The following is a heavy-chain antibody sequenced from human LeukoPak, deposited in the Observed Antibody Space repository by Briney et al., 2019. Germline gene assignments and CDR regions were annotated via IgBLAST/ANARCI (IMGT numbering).Heavy chain of an antibody. J-gene: IGHJ4*02. V-gene: IGHV1-18*01. CDR3: ARDSSLPGFDY. CDR1: GYTFTSYG. CDR2: ISAYNGNT. Sequence: ASVKVSCKASGYTFTSYGISWVRQALGQGLEWMGWISAYNGNTNYAQKLQGRGTMTTDTSTSKAYMELRSLRSDDTAVYYCARDSSLPGFDYWGQGALVTVSS. D-gene: IGHD6-13*01.